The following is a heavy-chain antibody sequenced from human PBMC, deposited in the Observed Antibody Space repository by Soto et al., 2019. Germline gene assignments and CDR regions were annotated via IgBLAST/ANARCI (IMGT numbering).Heavy chain of an antibody. CDR2: IRESGTST. Sequence: GGSLRLSCAASGFTFSNYAMTWVRQAPGKGLEWVSSIRESGTSTYYADSVKGRFTSSRDNSNNTLYLEMNSLRAEDTAVYFCARRMNGWSNDYWGQGTLVTVSS. J-gene: IGHJ4*02. CDR1: GFTFSNYA. V-gene: IGHV3-23*01. D-gene: IGHD6-19*01. CDR3: ARRMNGWSNDY.